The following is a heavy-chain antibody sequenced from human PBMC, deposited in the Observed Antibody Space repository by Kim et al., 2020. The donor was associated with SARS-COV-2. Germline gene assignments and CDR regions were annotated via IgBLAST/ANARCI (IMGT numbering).Heavy chain of an antibody. V-gene: IGHV3-15*01. D-gene: IGHD1-26*01. CDR3: TATRAY. Sequence: DGGATDHAAPVKGRFIISRADSKNTLYLDMNSLKTEDTAIYYCTATRAYWGQGTLVTVSS. CDR2: DGGAT. J-gene: IGHJ4*02.